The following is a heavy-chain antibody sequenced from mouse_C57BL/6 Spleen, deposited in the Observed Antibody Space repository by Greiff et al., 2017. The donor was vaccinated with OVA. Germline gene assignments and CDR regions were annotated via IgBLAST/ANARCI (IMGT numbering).Heavy chain of an antibody. CDR3: ARDGNYFYWYFDV. CDR1: DSEVFPIAY. Sequence: QVQLKESGSELRSPGSSVKLSCKDFDSEVFPIAYMSWVRQKPGHGFEWIGGILPSIGRTIYGEKFEDKATLDADTLSNTAYLELNSLTSEDSAIYYCARDGNYFYWYFDVWGTGTTVTVSS. CDR2: ILPSIGRT. J-gene: IGHJ1*03. V-gene: IGHV15-2*01. D-gene: IGHD2-1*01.